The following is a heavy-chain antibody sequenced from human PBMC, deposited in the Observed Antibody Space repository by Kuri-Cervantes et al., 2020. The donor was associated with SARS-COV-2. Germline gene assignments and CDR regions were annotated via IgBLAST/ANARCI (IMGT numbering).Heavy chain of an antibody. CDR2: ISSSSTI. Sequence: ETLSLTCAASGFTFSDYYMNWVRQAPGKGLEWASSISSSSTIYYADSVKGRFTISRDNAKNSLYLQMNSLRAEDTAVYYCARVRNDYYYYYYMDVWGKGTTVTVSS. J-gene: IGHJ6*03. V-gene: IGHV3-69-1*01. CDR1: GFTFSDYY. CDR3: ARVRNDYYYYYYMDV.